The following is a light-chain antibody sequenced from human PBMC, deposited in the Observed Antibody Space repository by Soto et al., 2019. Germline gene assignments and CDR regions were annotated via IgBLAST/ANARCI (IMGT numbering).Light chain of an antibody. Sequence: EIVMTQSPATLSVPPGERATLSCRASQSVSSNLAWYQQKPGQAPRLLIFGASNMATAIPARFTGSGSGTEFTLTISSMQSEDFAVYFCQQYNTWPPLTFGGGTKVEIK. CDR1: QSVSSN. J-gene: IGKJ4*01. V-gene: IGKV3-15*01. CDR3: QQYNTWPPLT. CDR2: GAS.